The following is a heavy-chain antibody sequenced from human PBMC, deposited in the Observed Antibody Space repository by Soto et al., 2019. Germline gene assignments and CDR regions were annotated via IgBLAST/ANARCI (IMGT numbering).Heavy chain of an antibody. CDR3: ASAVVEQLPTEYYGMDV. CDR2: IWYDGSNK. J-gene: IGHJ6*02. CDR1: GFTFSSYG. V-gene: IGHV3-33*01. Sequence: GGSLRLSCAASGFTFSSYGMHWVRQAPGKGLEWVAVIWYDGSNKYYADSVKGRFTISRDNSKNTLYLQMNSLRAEDTAVYYCASAVVEQLPTEYYGMDVWGQGTTVTVSS. D-gene: IGHD2-15*01.